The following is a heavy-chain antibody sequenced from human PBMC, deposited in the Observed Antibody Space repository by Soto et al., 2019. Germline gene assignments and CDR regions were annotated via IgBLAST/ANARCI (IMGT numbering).Heavy chain of an antibody. Sequence: SETLSLTCTVSGGSISSYYWSWIRQPPGKGLEWIGYIYYSGSTNYNPSLKSRVTISVDTSKNQFSLKLSSVTAVDTAVYYCARDERLGDYYYYMDVWGKGTTVTVSS. J-gene: IGHJ6*03. V-gene: IGHV4-59*01. CDR1: GGSISSYY. D-gene: IGHD3-3*01. CDR2: IYYSGST. CDR3: ARDERLGDYYYYMDV.